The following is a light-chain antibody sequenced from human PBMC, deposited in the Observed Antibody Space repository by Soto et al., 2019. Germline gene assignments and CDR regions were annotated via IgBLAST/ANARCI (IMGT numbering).Light chain of an antibody. CDR3: CSYGTGSEWV. J-gene: IGLJ3*02. CDR1: SSDVGGFNL. V-gene: IGLV2-23*01. CDR2: EDI. Sequence: QSVLTQPASVSGSPGQSITISCTGSSSDVGGFNLVSWYQQYPGKAPQLIIYEDIKRPSGVSNRFSGSKSGNTASLTISGLQAEDEGDYYCCSYGTGSEWVFGGGTKLTVL.